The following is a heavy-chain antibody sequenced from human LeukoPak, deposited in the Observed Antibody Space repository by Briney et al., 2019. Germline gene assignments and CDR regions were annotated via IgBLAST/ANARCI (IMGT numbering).Heavy chain of an antibody. CDR3: ARVTRVFESRYYYYGLDV. CDR1: GFTFSTYG. J-gene: IGHJ6*02. Sequence: GGSLRLSCAASGFTFSTYGMHWVRQAPGKGLEYVSDISNNGGSTYYANSVKGRFTISRDNSKNTLYLQMGSLRPDDTAVYYCARVTRVFESRYYYYGLDVWGPGTTVTVSS. CDR2: ISNNGGST. V-gene: IGHV3-64*01. D-gene: IGHD6-6*01.